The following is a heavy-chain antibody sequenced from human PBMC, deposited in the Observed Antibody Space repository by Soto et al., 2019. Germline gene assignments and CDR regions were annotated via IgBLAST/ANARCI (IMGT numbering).Heavy chain of an antibody. Sequence: SGPTLVNPTQTLTLTCTFSGFSLSTSGVGVGWIRQPPGKALEWLALIYWDDDKRYSPSLKSRLTITKDTSKNQVVPTMTNMDPVDTATYYCAHSVFNDFCSVFSHHFSNDWFDPCGQGTLVTVSS. J-gene: IGHJ5*01. CDR2: IYWDDDK. CDR1: GFSLSTSGVG. CDR3: AHSVFNDFCSVFSHHFSNDWFDP. D-gene: IGHD3-3*01. V-gene: IGHV2-5*02.